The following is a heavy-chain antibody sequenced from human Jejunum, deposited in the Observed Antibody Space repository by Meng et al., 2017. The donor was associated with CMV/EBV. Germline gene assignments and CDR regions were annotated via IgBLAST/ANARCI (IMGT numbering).Heavy chain of an antibody. J-gene: IGHJ3*02. CDR3: ARNYYDRLSDAFDI. V-gene: IGHV4-31*02. Sequence: SGGSISSESYFWSWIRQHPGKGLEWIGFIYYGGSTYNTPSLRSRVTISVDTSKNQFSLKLSSVTAADTAVYYCARNYYDRLSDAFDIWGQGTMVTVS. D-gene: IGHD3-22*01. CDR1: GGSISSESYF. CDR2: IYYGGST.